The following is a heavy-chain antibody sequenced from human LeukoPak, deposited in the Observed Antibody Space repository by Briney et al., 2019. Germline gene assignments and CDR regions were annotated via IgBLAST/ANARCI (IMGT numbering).Heavy chain of an antibody. CDR3: AKNVGYSGSRLYDY. CDR1: GFTFNIYA. D-gene: IGHD1-26*01. V-gene: IGHV3-23*01. CDR2: ILASGRGT. Sequence: GGSLRLSCAASGFTFNIYAMSWVRQAPGKGLEWVSAILASGRGTHYSESVKGRFTISRDDSKNTLYLQMGSLRAEDTAVYYCAKNVGYSGSRLYDYWGQGTVVTVSS. J-gene: IGHJ4*02.